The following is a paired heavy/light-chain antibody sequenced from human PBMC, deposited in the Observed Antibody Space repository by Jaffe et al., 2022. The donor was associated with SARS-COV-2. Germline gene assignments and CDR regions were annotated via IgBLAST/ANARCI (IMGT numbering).Heavy chain of an antibody. CDR1: GFTFSDYY. CDR3: ARDGYSAHPIDQ. Sequence: QVQLVESGGGLVKPGGSLRLSCAASGFTFSDYYMTWIRQAPGKGLEWVSYISSSGSAKYYAESVRGRFTISRDNARNSLFLQLNSLRPEDTAVYYCARDGYSAHPIDQWGQGTLVTVSS. D-gene: IGHD5-12*01. J-gene: IGHJ4*02. CDR2: ISSSGSAK. V-gene: IGHV3-11*01.
Light chain of an antibody. CDR3: LQHNSYPFT. V-gene: IGKV1-17*01. CDR2: GAS. Sequence: DIQMTQSPSSLSASVGDRVTITCRASQGIRNDLGWYQQKPGKAPKRLIYGASTLQSGVPSRFSGSGSGTEFTLTISSLQPEDFATYYCLQHNSYPFTFGPGTKVEI. J-gene: IGKJ3*01. CDR1: QGIRND.